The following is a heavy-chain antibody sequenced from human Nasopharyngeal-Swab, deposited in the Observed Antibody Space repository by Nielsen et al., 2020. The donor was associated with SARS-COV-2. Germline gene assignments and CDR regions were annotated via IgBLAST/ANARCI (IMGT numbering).Heavy chain of an antibody. V-gene: IGHV1-8*01. CDR1: GYPFTSHD. CDR2: MNPHTGNT. Sequence: ASVKVSCKSSGYPFTSHDINWVREATGQGLEWMGWMNPHTGNTGSAQKFQGRVSMTRNTSKSTAYMELSSLTSEDTAVYYCARGVGGYFDLWGRGTLVTVSS. J-gene: IGHJ2*01. CDR3: ARGVGGYFDL. D-gene: IGHD1-26*01.